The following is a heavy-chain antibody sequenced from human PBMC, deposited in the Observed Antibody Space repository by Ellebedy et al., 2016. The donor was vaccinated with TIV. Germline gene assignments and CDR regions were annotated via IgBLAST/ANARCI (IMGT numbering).Heavy chain of an antibody. D-gene: IGHD2-15*01. CDR3: ARGYCSGGSCYYYYYGMDV. CDR1: GYTFTSYD. CDR2: MNPNSGNT. Sequence: AASVKVSCKASGYTFTSYDINWVRQATGQGLEWMGWMNPNSGNTGYAQKFQGRVTMTRNTYISTAYMELSSLRSEDTAVYYCARGYCSGGSCYYYYYGMDVWGQGTTVTVSS. V-gene: IGHV1-8*01. J-gene: IGHJ6*02.